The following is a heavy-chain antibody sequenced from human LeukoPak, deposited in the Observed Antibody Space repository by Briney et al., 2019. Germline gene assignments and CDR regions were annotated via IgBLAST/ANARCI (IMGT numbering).Heavy chain of an antibody. J-gene: IGHJ6*02. CDR2: IYYSGST. CDR1: GXSISSYY. D-gene: IGHD2-21*01. CDR3: ARAPSLVAYYYYGMDV. V-gene: IGHV4-59*01. Sequence: PSETLSLTCTVSGXSISSYYRSWIRQPPGKGLEWIGYIYYSGSTNYNPSLKSRVTISVDTSKNQFSLKLSSVTAADTAVYYCARAPSLVAYYYYGMDVWGQGTTVTVSS.